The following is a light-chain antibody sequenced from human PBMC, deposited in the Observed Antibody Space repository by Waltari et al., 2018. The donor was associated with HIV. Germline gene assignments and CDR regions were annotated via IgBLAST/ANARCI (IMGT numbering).Light chain of an antibody. V-gene: IGKV3-15*01. CDR3: QQYDNRSPLT. Sequence: EIVMTQSPATLAASPGQRVTLACRASQTVSSHLAWYQQRPGLAPRLLIYGASNRAPNIPARFSGSGSGTEFALTISSLQSEDFAIYYCQQYDNRSPLTFGGGTKVEI. J-gene: IGKJ4*01. CDR1: QTVSSH. CDR2: GAS.